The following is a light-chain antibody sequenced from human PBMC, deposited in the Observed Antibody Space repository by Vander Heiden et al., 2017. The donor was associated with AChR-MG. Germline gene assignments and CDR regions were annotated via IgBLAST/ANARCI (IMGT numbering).Light chain of an antibody. J-gene: IGKJ1*01. V-gene: IGKV1-39*01. Sequence: DIQMTQSPSSLSAFVGDRFPIPRRASQSISSYLNWYQQKPGKAPKLLIYAASSLQSGVPSRFSGSGSGTDFTLTISSLQPEDFATYYCQQSYSTPTWTFGQGTKVEIK. CDR2: AAS. CDR1: QSISSY. CDR3: QQSYSTPTWT.